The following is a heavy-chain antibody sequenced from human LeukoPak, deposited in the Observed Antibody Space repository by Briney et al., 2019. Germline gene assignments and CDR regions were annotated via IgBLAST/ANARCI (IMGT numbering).Heavy chain of an antibody. CDR3: AAAELELDAFDI. V-gene: IGHV1-2*02. D-gene: IGHD1-1*01. J-gene: IGHJ3*02. CDR1: GYTFTGYY. Sequence: ASVKVSCKASGYTFTGYYMHWVRQAPGQGLEWMGWINPNSGGTNYARKFQGRVTMTRDTSISTAYMELSRLRSDDTAVYYCAAAELELDAFDIWGQGTMVTVSS. CDR2: INPNSGGT.